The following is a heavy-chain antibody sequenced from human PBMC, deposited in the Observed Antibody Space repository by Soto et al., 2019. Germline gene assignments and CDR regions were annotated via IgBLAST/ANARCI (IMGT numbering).Heavy chain of an antibody. J-gene: IGHJ5*01. D-gene: IGHD3-22*01. Sequence: SETLSLTCTVSGGSISSGGYYWSWIRQHPGKGLEWIGSIYHGGSTYYNPSLNSRVTLSIDMTNNHVSLILNSVTAADTAVYYCARVGPWVPYYYDSSPYTFENWFDSWGQGTLVTV. CDR2: IYHGGST. CDR3: ARVGPWVPYYYDSSPYTFENWFDS. V-gene: IGHV4-39*02. CDR1: GGSISSGGYY.